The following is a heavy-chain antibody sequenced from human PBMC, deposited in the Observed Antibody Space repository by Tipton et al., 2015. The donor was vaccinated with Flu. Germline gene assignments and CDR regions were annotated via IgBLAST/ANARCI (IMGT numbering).Heavy chain of an antibody. J-gene: IGHJ2*01. CDR1: GFSFDDYA. V-gene: IGHV3-9*01. CDR2: ISWNSAGI. Sequence: SLRLSCVASGFSFDDYAMHWVRQGPGKGLEWVSSISWNSAGIGYADSVKGRITISRDNAKNSLYLKMNSLRPEDTALYYCVKGYFGSNWYFDVWGRGTVVTVSS. D-gene: IGHD3-3*01. CDR3: VKGYFGSNWYFDV.